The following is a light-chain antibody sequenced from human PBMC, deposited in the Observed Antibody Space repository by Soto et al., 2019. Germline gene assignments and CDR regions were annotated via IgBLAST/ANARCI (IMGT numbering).Light chain of an antibody. CDR1: SSDVGGYNY. CDR2: EVS. CDR3: SSYTSSSTQ. V-gene: IGLV2-14*01. J-gene: IGLJ1*01. Sequence: QAVVTQPASVSGSPGQSITISCTGTSSDVGGYNYVSWYQQHPGKAPKLMIYEVSNRPSGVSNRFSGSKSGNTASLTISGLQAEDEADYYCSSYTSSSTQFGTGTKVTVL.